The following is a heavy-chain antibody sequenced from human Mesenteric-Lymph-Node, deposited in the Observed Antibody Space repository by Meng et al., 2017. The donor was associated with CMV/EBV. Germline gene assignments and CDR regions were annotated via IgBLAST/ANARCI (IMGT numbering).Heavy chain of an antibody. V-gene: IGHV3-21*01. Sequence: FGFTFSTSWMSWVRQAPGKGLEWVSSISSSSSYIYYADSVKGRFTISRDNAKNSLYLQMNSLRAEETAVYYCARDRRAMVTGVDYWGQGTLVTVSS. CDR2: ISSSSSYI. CDR1: GFTFSTSW. CDR3: ARDRRAMVTGVDY. J-gene: IGHJ4*02. D-gene: IGHD5-18*01.